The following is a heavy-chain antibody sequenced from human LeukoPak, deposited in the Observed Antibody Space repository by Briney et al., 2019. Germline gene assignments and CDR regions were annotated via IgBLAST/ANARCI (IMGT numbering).Heavy chain of an antibody. J-gene: IGHJ3*02. Sequence: GGSLRLSCAISGFMFSSNGMNWVRQAPGKGLEWVAVMSYDGSNKYYADSVKGRFTISRDNSKNTVYLQMNSLRAEDTAVYYCAKDDCSGGSCYLAPGDAFDIWGQGTMVTVSS. D-gene: IGHD2-15*01. V-gene: IGHV3-30*18. CDR2: MSYDGSNK. CDR1: GFMFSSNG. CDR3: AKDDCSGGSCYLAPGDAFDI.